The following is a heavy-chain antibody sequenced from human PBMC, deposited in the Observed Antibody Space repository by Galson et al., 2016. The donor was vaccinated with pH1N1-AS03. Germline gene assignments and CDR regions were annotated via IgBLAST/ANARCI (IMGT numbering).Heavy chain of an antibody. D-gene: IGHD1-26*01. CDR1: GFSLTTSGMC. CDR2: IDWDDDK. CDR3: ARGYSGSCFHWFDT. J-gene: IGHJ5*02. Sequence: PALVTPTQTLTVTCTFSGFSLTTSGMCVSWIRQPPGKALEWLARIDWDDDKYYTTSLKTRLTISQDTSKNQVVLTMTDMDPVDTATYYCARGYSGSCFHWFDTWGQGTLVTVSS. V-gene: IGHV2-70*11.